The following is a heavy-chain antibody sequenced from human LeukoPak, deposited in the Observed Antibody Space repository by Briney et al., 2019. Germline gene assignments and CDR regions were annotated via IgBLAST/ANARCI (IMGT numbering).Heavy chain of an antibody. CDR3: ARGVNSFGGIIAHFDY. Sequence: GGSLRLFCAASGFTFNNYNMNWVRQAPGKGPEWVAYISTGSSAIYYAASVKGRFTISRDNAKNSLYLQMSGLRDEDTAVYYCARGVNSFGGIIAHFDYWGQGTLVTVSS. CDR1: GFTFNNYN. V-gene: IGHV3-48*02. CDR2: ISTGSSAI. D-gene: IGHD3-16*02. J-gene: IGHJ4*02.